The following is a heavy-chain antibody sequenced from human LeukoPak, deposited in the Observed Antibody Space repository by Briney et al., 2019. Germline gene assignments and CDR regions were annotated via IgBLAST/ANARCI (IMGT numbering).Heavy chain of an antibody. J-gene: IGHJ3*02. V-gene: IGHV4-38-2*02. CDR2: VYYSGTT. CDR3: ARDSSGDFSAWAFDI. CDR1: GYSISSGYY. Sequence: PSETLSLTCTVSGYSISSGYYWGWVRQPPGKGLEWIGNVYYSGTTYYNPSLKSRVTISVDTSKNQFSLKLSSVTAADTAVYYCARDSSGDFSAWAFDIWGQGTMVTISS. D-gene: IGHD3-3*01.